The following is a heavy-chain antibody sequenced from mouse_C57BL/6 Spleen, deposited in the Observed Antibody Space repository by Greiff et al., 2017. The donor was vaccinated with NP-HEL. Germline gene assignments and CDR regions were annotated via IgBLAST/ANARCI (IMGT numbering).Heavy chain of an antibody. J-gene: IGHJ2*01. V-gene: IGHV1-64*01. D-gene: IGHD3-1*01. CDR1: GYTFTSYW. Sequence: QVQLQQPGAELVKPGASVKLSCKASGYTFTSYWMHWVKQRPGQGLEWIGMIHPNSGSTNYNEKFQSKATLTVDKSSSTADMQPSRLTSEDAAVYYCARSGLLAPGYWGQGTAVTVSA. CDR2: IHPNSGST. CDR3: ARSGLLAPGY.